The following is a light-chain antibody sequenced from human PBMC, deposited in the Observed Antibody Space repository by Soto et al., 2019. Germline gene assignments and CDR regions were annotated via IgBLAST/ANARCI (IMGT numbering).Light chain of an antibody. CDR2: DVS. J-gene: IGLJ2*01. Sequence: QSALTQPASVSGSPGQSITISCTGTSSDVSGYDYVSWYQQHPGKVPKLMIFDVSNRPSGVSNRFSGFKSDNTASLTISGLQPEDEADYYCSSYRRSSTLVVFGGGTKLTVL. V-gene: IGLV2-14*01. CDR1: SSDVSGYDY. CDR3: SSYRRSSTLVV.